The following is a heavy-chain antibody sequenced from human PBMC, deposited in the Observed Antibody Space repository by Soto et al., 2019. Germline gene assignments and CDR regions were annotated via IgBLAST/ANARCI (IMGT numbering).Heavy chain of an antibody. CDR1: GGSFSGDC. D-gene: IGHD3-3*01. J-gene: IGHJ4*02. CDR3: ARGRKYYDFWSGYSHPRYYFNY. CDR2: INHSGRT. Sequence: LSLTCAVYGGSFSGDCWCWIRQPPGKGLEWIGEINHSGRTNYNPSLKSRVTISVDTSKSQSSLKLSSVTAADTAVYYCARGRKYYDFWSGYSHPRYYFNYWGQGTLVTVS. V-gene: IGHV4-34*01.